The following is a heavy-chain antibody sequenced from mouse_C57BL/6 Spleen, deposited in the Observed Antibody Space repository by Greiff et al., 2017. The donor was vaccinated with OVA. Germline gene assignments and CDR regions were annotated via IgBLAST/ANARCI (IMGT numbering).Heavy chain of an antibody. Sequence: DVHLVESGGGLVKPGGSLKLSCAASGFTFSSYAMSWVRQTPEKRLEWVATISDGGSYTYYPDNVKGRFTISRDNAKNNLYLQMSHLKSEDTAMYYCERVNDYGGEWFAYWGQGTLVTVSA. D-gene: IGHD2-4*01. V-gene: IGHV5-4*01. CDR2: ISDGGSYT. J-gene: IGHJ3*01. CDR1: GFTFSSYA. CDR3: ERVNDYGGEWFAY.